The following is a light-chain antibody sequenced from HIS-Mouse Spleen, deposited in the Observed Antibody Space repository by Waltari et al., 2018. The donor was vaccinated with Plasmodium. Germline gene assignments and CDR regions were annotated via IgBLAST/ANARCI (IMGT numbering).Light chain of an antibody. CDR1: SSDVGGSNH. V-gene: IGLV2-14*01. J-gene: IGLJ1*01. Sequence: QSALTQPASVSGSPGQSITLSRTGTSSDVGGSNHVSWYQQHPGKAPKLMIYEVSNRPSGVSNRFSGSKSGNTASLTISGLQAEDEADYYCSSYTSSSTLVFGTGTKVTVL. CDR3: SSYTSSSTLV. CDR2: EVS.